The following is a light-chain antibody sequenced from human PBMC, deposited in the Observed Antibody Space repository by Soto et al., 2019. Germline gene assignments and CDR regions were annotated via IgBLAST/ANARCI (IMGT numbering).Light chain of an antibody. CDR3: QSYDSTTVV. CDR1: SGSIASNY. Sequence: VLTQPHSVSESPGKTVTISCTRSSGSIASNYVQWYQQRPGSAPTTVIYEDNQRPSGVPDRFSGSIDTSSNSASLTISGLRTEDEADYYCQSYDSTTVVFGGGTKVTVL. J-gene: IGLJ2*01. CDR2: EDN. V-gene: IGLV6-57*04.